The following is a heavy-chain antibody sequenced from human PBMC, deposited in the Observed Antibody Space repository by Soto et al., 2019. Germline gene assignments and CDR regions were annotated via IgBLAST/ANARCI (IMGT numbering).Heavy chain of an antibody. CDR2: IYPGDSDT. Sequence: GESLKISCKGSGYSFAGYWVGWVRQMPGKGLEWMGIIYPGDSDTRYSPSFQGQVTISADKSISTAYLQWSSLKASDTAMYYCARSSGGSGSYYWFDPWGQGTLVTVSS. V-gene: IGHV5-51*01. CDR3: ARSSGGSGSYYWFDP. CDR1: GYSFAGYW. J-gene: IGHJ5*02. D-gene: IGHD3-10*01.